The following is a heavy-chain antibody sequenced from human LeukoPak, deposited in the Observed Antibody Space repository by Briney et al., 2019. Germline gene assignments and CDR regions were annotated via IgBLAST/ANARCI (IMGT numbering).Heavy chain of an antibody. D-gene: IGHD3-9*01. V-gene: IGHV4-38-2*02. CDR3: ARRYFDWLSTGGYAFDI. CDR1: GYSISSGYY. J-gene: IGHJ3*02. CDR2: IYYSGST. Sequence: SETLSLTCTVSGYSISSGYYWGWIRQPPGKGLEWIGSIYYSGSTYYNPSLKSRVTISVDTSKNQFSLKLSSVTAADTAVYYCARRYFDWLSTGGYAFDIWGQGTMVTVSS.